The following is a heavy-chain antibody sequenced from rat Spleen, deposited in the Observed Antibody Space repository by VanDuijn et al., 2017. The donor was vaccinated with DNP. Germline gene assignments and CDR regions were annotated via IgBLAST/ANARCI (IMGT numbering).Heavy chain of an antibody. CDR3: ARDWADWDLWFAY. CDR1: GFSLSRYA. J-gene: IGHJ3*01. CDR2: VSGGGIT. D-gene: IGHD5-1*01. Sequence: QVQLKESGPGLVQPSRTLSLSCTVSGFSLSRYAVAWVRQPPGKGLEWIAAVSGGGITYYNSPLRSRLSISRDASKGQLFLKMNSLRPEDTATYYCARDWADWDLWFAYWGQGTLVTVSS. V-gene: IGHV2-6*01.